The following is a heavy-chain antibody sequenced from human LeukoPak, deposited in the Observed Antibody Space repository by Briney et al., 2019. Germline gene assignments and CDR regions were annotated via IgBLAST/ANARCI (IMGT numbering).Heavy chain of an antibody. D-gene: IGHD3-10*01. CDR3: AREPPRGRGSYYFDY. Sequence: ASVKVSCKASGYTFTGCYMHWVRQAPGQGLEWMGWINPNSGATNYAQKFQGRVTVTRDTSINTAYMELSRQRSDDTAVYYCAREPPRGRGSYYFDYWGQGTLVTVSS. J-gene: IGHJ4*02. CDR2: INPNSGAT. CDR1: GYTFTGCY. V-gene: IGHV1-2*02.